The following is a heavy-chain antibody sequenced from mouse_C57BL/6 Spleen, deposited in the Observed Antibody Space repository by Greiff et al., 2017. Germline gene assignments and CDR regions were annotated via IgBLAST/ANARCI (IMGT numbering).Heavy chain of an antibody. CDR1: GYTFTSYW. V-gene: IGHV1-64*01. CDR3: YGGSYGWYIDD. CDR2: IHPNSGST. Sequence: VQLQQPGAELVKPGASVQLSCKASGYTFTSYWMHWVKQRPGQGLEWIGMIHPNSGSTNYNEKFQSKATLTVDKSSSTAYMQLRSLTSEDSAVYYCYGGSYGWYIDDWGKGTTVTVSA. D-gene: IGHD1-1*01. J-gene: IGHJ1*03.